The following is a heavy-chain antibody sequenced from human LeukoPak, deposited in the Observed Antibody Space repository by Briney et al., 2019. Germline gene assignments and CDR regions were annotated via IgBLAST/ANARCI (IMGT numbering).Heavy chain of an antibody. D-gene: IGHD6-13*01. J-gene: IGHJ5*02. Sequence: SETLPLTCTVSGGSISSYYWSWIRQPAGKGLEWIGRIYTSGSTNYNPSLKSRVTMSVDTSKNQFSLKLSSVTAAGTAVYYCARLNGIAAAGTVGNWFDPWGQGTLVTVSS. CDR2: IYTSGST. CDR1: GGSISSYY. CDR3: ARLNGIAAAGTVGNWFDP. V-gene: IGHV4-4*07.